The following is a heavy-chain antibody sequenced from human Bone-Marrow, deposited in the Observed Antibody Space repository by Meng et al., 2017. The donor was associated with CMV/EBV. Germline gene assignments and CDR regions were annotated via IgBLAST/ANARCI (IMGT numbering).Heavy chain of an antibody. CDR3: ARGVLWGWVQLVGYYFDY. CDR2: IKQDGSEK. J-gene: IGHJ4*02. CDR1: GFTFSSYW. Sequence: GESLKISCAASGFTFSSYWMSWVRQAPGKGLEWVANIKQDGSEKYYVDSVKGRFTISRDNSKNSLYLQMNSLRDEDTAIYYCARGVLWGWVQLVGYYFDYWGQGTLVTVSS. V-gene: IGHV3-7*01. D-gene: IGHD6-13*01.